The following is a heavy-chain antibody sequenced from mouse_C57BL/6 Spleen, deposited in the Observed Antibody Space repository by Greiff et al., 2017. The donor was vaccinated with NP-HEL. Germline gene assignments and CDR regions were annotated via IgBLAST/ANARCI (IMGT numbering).Heavy chain of an antibody. V-gene: IGHV1-80*01. CDR2: IYPGDGDT. J-gene: IGHJ2*01. D-gene: IGHD1-1*01. CDR1: GYAFSSYW. CDR3: ARKGDYGSRFDY. Sequence: QVQLQQSGAELVKPGASVKISCKASGYAFSSYWMNWVKQRPGKGLEWIGQIYPGDGDTNYNGKFKGKATLTADKSSSTAYMQLSSLTSEDSAVYCGARKGDYGSRFDYWGQGTTLTVSS.